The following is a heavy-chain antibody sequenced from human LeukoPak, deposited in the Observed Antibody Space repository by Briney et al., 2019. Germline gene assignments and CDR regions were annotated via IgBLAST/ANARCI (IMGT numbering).Heavy chain of an antibody. Sequence: PSETPSLTCAVYGGSFSGYYWSWIRQPPGKGLEWIGEINHSGSTNYNPSLKSRVTISVDTSKNRFSLKLSSVTAADTAVYYCARGRDGDYWGQGTLVTVSS. J-gene: IGHJ4*02. V-gene: IGHV4-34*01. CDR3: ARGRDGDY. CDR2: INHSGST. CDR1: GGSFSGYY.